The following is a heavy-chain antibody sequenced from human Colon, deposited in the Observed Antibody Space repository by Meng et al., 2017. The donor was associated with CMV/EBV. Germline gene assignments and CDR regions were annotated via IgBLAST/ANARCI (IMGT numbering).Heavy chain of an antibody. CDR2: ITGDSSTI. D-gene: IGHD3-3*01. V-gene: IGHV3-48*03. CDR1: GFTFSDFE. Sequence: GGSLRLSCTGSGFTFSDFEMNWVRQVPGKGLEWVAHITGDSSTISYVDSVKGRFTISRDNAKNSLYLQMNSVRAEDTAVYYCARAPLTVFGAAAQYYYHGMDVWGQGTTVTVSS. J-gene: IGHJ6*02. CDR3: ARAPLTVFGAAAQYYYHGMDV.